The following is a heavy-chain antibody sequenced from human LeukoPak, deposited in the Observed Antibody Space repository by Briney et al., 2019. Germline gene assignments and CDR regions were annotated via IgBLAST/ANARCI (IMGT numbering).Heavy chain of an antibody. V-gene: IGHV4-39*07. J-gene: IGHJ4*02. D-gene: IGHD3-22*01. Sequence: PSETLSLTCTVSGGSISSSSYYWGWIRQPPGKGLEWIGSIYYSGSTYYNPSLKSRVTMSVDTSKNQFSLKLSSVTAADTAVYYCARDKYYYDSSGYYRFDYWGQGTLVTVSS. CDR3: ARDKYYYDSSGYYRFDY. CDR1: GGSISSSSYY. CDR2: IYYSGST.